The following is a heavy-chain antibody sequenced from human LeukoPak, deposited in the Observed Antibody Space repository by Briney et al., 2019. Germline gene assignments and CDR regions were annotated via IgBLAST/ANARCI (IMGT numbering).Heavy chain of an antibody. CDR2: IKQDGSEK. J-gene: IGHJ3*02. Sequence: GGSLRLSCAASGFTVSSNSMSWVRQAPGKGLEWVANIKQDGSEKYYVDSVKGRFTFSRDNAKNSLYLQMNSLRAEDTAVYFCARWGTYSSSWLGTFDIWGQGTTVTVSS. D-gene: IGHD6-6*01. CDR3: ARWGTYSSSWLGTFDI. V-gene: IGHV3-7*05. CDR1: GFTVSSNS.